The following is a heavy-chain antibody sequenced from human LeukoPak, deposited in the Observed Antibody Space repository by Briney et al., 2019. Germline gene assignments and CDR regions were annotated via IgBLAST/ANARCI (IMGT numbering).Heavy chain of an antibody. J-gene: IGHJ4*02. V-gene: IGHV3-53*01. CDR1: GFSVSGXX. Sequence: GTGFSVSGXXXXXVRXXXXXXXXWVSTIYRGGSTYYADSVKCRFTISRDNSQNTLYLRMNNLRAEDTAVYYCATWPGAWYGEDSWGQGTLVTVSS. CDR2: IYRGGST. CDR3: ATWPGAWYGEDS. D-gene: IGHD3-10*01.